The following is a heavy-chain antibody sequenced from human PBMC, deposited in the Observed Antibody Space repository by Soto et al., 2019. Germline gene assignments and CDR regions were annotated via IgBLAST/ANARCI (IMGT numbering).Heavy chain of an antibody. V-gene: IGHV3-7*03. CDR1: GFTFSSIW. CDR3: ATARAYNCFDY. Sequence: EVQLVESGGDLVQPGGSLRLSCAGSGFTFSSIWMVWVRQAPGEGLEWVGNINPDGRKKNYVDSVKGRFTISRDNAKNSVYLHMDSLRVEDTAVYYCATARAYNCFDYWGQGTLVTVSS. CDR2: INPDGRKK. J-gene: IGHJ4*02. D-gene: IGHD1-1*01.